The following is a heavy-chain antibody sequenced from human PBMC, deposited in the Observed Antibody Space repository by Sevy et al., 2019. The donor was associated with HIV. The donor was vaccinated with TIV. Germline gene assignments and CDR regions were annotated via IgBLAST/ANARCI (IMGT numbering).Heavy chain of an antibody. CDR1: GFSFSTYW. CDR3: MREGLGGFSYSLDC. D-gene: IGHD3-16*01. J-gene: IGHJ4*02. Sequence: GGSLRLSFAASGFSFSTYWMTWVRQAPGKGLERVATMNQDGTERDYVDSVKGRFTISRDNTKTSLFLQMNSLSAEDTGVYYCMREGLGGFSYSLDCWGQGTLVIVSS. V-gene: IGHV3-7*01. CDR2: MNQDGTER.